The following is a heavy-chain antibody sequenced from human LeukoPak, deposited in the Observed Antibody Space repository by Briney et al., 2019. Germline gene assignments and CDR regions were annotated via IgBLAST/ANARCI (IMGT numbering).Heavy chain of an antibody. CDR1: GGSINSYY. V-gene: IGHV4-34*01. CDR3: ARGLTSMPPGGY. D-gene: IGHD2/OR15-2a*01. Sequence: SETLSLTCTVSGGSINSYYWSWIRQPPGKGLEWIGEINHSGSTNYNPSLKSRVTILVDTSKNQFSLKLSSVTAADTAVYYCARGLTSMPPGGYWGQGTLVTVSS. J-gene: IGHJ4*02. CDR2: INHSGST.